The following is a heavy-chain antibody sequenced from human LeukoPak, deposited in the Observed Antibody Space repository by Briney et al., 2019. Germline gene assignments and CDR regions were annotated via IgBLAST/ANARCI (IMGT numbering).Heavy chain of an antibody. CDR1: GGTFSSYA. V-gene: IGHV1-69*01. D-gene: IGHD3-22*01. Sequence: ASVKVSCKASGGTFSSYAISWVRQAPGQGLEWMGGIIPIFGTANYAQKFQGRVTITADESTSTAYMELSSLRSEDTAVYYCAGSTIGIVVVTYYYYMDVWGKGTTVTVSS. CDR3: AGSTIGIVVVTYYYYMDV. CDR2: IIPIFGTA. J-gene: IGHJ6*03.